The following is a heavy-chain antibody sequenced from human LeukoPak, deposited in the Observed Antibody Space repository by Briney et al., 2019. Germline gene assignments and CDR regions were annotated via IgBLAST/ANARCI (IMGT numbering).Heavy chain of an antibody. Sequence: SQTLSLTFAISGDSVSINSAAWNWIRQSPSRGLEWLGSTYHRSKWYNDYAVSVKSRITINPDTSKNQFSLQLNSVTPEDTAVYYCARGTYDILTGYYLAPAYYYYGMDVWGQGTTVTVSS. CDR2: TYHRSKWYN. D-gene: IGHD3-9*01. CDR3: ARGTYDILTGYYLAPAYYYYGMDV. J-gene: IGHJ6*02. CDR1: GDSVSINSAA. V-gene: IGHV6-1*01.